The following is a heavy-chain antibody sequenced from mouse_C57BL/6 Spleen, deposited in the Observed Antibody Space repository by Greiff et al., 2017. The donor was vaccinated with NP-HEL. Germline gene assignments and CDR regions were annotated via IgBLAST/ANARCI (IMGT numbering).Heavy chain of an antibody. CDR1: GYAFSSSW. V-gene: IGHV1-82*01. CDR3: ARGGRGFDY. D-gene: IGHD3-3*01. J-gene: IGHJ2*01. Sequence: VKLQESGPELVKPGASVKISCKASGYAFSSSWMNWVKQRPGKGLEWIGRIYPGDGDTNYNGKFKGKATLTADKSSSTAYMQLSSLTSEDSAVYFCARGGRGFDYWGQGTTLTVSS. CDR2: IYPGDGDT.